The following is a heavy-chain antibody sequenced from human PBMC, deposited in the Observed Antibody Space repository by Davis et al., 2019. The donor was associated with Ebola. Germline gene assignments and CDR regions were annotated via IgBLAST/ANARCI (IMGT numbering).Heavy chain of an antibody. V-gene: IGHV1-69*05. CDR1: GGTFSSYA. CDR2: IIPIFGTA. D-gene: IGHD2-8*01. CDR3: ARDVILMVYAHFDY. J-gene: IGHJ4*02. Sequence: SVKVSCKASGGTFSSYAISWVRQAPGQGLEWMGGIIPIFGTANYAQKLQGRVTMTTDTSTSTAYMELRSLRSDDTAVYYCARDVILMVYAHFDYWGQGTLVTVSS.